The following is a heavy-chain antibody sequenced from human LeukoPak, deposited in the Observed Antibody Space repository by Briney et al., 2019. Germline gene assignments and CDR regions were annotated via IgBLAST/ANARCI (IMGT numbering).Heavy chain of an antibody. Sequence: SETLSLTCTVSGGSISSHYWSWIRQPPGKGLEWIGYIYTSGSTNYNPSLKSRVTISVDTSKNQFSLKLSSVTAADTAVYYCARRYVTSWFDPWGQGTLVTVSS. CDR1: GGSISSHY. CDR3: ARRYVTSWFDP. J-gene: IGHJ5*02. V-gene: IGHV4-4*09. D-gene: IGHD1-14*01. CDR2: IYTSGST.